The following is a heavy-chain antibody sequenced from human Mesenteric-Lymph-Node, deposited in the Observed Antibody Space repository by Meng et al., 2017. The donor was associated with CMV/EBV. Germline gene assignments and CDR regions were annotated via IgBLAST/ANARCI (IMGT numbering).Heavy chain of an antibody. J-gene: IGHJ4*02. V-gene: IGHV3-21*01. CDR2: ISSSSSYI. D-gene: IGHD6-13*01. CDR1: GFTFSAYS. CDR3: ARDRNEIAAANMGLDY. Sequence: GESLKISCAASGFTFSAYSMNWVRQAPGKGLEWVSSISSSSSYISYADSVKGRFTISRDNAKNSLYLQMNSLRAEDTAVYYCARDRNEIAAANMGLDYWGQGTLVTVSS.